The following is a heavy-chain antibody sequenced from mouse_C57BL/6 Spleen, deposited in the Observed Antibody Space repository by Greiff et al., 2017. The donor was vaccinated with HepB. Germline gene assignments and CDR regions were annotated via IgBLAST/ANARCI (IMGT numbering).Heavy chain of an antibody. V-gene: IGHV2-2*01. Sequence: QVQLNESGPGLVQPSQSLSITCTVSGFSLTSYGVHWVRQSPGKGLEWLGVIWSGGSTDYNAAFISRLSISKDNSKSQVFFKMNSLQADDTAIYYCARNNDYDWEPAWFAYWGQGTLVTVSA. CDR3: ARNNDYDWEPAWFAY. CDR2: IWSGGST. CDR1: GFSLTSYG. J-gene: IGHJ3*01. D-gene: IGHD2-4*01.